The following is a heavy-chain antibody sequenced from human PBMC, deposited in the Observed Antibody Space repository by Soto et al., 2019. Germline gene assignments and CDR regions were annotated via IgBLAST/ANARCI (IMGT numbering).Heavy chain of an antibody. V-gene: IGHV1-3*01. CDR2: INAGNGNT. CDR3: ARVFGEWLVLDY. CDR1: GYTFTSYA. D-gene: IGHD6-19*01. Sequence: ASVKVSCKASGYTFTSYAMHWVRRAPGQRLEWMGWINAGNGNTKYSQKFQGRVTITRDTSASTAYMELSSLRSEDTAVYYCARVFGEWLVLDYWGQGTLVTVSS. J-gene: IGHJ4*02.